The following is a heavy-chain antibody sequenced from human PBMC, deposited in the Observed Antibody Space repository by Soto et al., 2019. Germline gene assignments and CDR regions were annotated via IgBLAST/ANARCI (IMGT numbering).Heavy chain of an antibody. D-gene: IGHD3-22*01. CDR2: INPNSGGT. V-gene: IGHV1-2*04. CDR1: GCTVTGCE. CDR3: ARGGPSGYYYYFDF. Sequence: AASVKGFSRSSGCTVTGCELHWVRQAPGQGLEWMGWINPNSGGTNYAQKFQGWVTMTRDTSISTAYMDLSSVSAADTATYYCARGGPSGYYYYFDFWGQGTLVTVSS. J-gene: IGHJ4*02.